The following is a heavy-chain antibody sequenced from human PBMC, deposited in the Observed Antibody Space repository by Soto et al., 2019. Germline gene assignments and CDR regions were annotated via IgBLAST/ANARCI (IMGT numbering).Heavy chain of an antibody. D-gene: IGHD3-10*01. CDR1: GFTFSSYA. CDR3: AKDNGVYGSGSYGMVGIYYFDY. V-gene: IGHV3-23*01. CDR2: ISGSGGST. J-gene: IGHJ4*02. Sequence: EVQLLESGGGLVQPGGSLRLSCAASGFTFSSYAMSWVRQAPGKGLEWVSAISGSGGSTYYADSVKGRFTISRDNSKNTLYLQMNSLRAEDTAVYYCAKDNGVYGSGSYGMVGIYYFDYWGQGTLVTVSS.